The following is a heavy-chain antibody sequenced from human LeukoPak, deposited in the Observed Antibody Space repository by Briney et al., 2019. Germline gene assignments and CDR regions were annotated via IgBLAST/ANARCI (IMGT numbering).Heavy chain of an antibody. CDR3: ARDEFDSSSWYTYSYYMDV. D-gene: IGHD6-13*01. CDR2: IKQDGSEK. CDR1: GFTFSSYW. Sequence: GGSLRLSCAASGFTFSSYWMSWVRQAPGKGLEWVANIKQDGSEKYYVDSVKGRFTISRDNAKNSLYLQMNSLRAEDTAVYYCARDEFDSSSWYTYSYYMDVWGKGTTVTVSS. J-gene: IGHJ6*03. V-gene: IGHV3-7*01.